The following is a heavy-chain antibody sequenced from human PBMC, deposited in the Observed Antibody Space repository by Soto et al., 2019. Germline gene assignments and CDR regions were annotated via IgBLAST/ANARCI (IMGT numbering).Heavy chain of an antibody. Sequence: SETLSLTCTVSGGSISSGDYYWSWIRQPPGKGLEWIGYIYYSGSTYYNPSLKSRVTISVDTSKNQFSLKLSSVTAADTAVYYCAREPVVVVAATGWFDTWGQGTLVTVSS. CDR3: AREPVVVVAATGWFDT. D-gene: IGHD2-15*01. CDR2: IYYSGST. J-gene: IGHJ5*02. V-gene: IGHV4-30-4*01. CDR1: GGSISSGDYY.